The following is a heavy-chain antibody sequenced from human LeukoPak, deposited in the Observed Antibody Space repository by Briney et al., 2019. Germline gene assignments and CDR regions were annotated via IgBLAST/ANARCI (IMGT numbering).Heavy chain of an antibody. CDR1: RFTFSDYY. D-gene: IGHD2-15*01. CDR3: ARFDCRGGSCYNYYYGMDV. Sequence: PGGSLRLSCAASRFTFSDYYMSWVRQAPGRGLEWVSYISSSRSTRYYANSVKGRFTISRENVKNSLYLQLNSLRAEDTAVYDCARFDCRGGSCYNYYYGMDVWGQGTTVTVSS. J-gene: IGHJ6*02. V-gene: IGHV3-11*01. CDR2: ISSSRSTR.